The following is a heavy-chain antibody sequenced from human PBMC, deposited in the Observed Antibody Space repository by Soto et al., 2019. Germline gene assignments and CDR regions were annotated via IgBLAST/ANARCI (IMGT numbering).Heavy chain of an antibody. CDR2: IWYDGSNK. J-gene: IGHJ4*02. Sequence: GGSLRLSCAASGFTFSSYGMHWVRQAPGKGLEWVAVIWYDGSNKYYADSVKGRFTISRDNSKNTLYLQMNSLRAEDTAVYYCAREAGRTHFDYWGQGTLVTAPQ. D-gene: IGHD6-13*01. CDR3: AREAGRTHFDY. V-gene: IGHV3-33*01. CDR1: GFTFSSYG.